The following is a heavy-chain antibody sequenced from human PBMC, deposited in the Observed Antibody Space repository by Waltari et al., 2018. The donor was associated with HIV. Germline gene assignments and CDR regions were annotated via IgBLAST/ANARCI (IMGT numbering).Heavy chain of an antibody. Sequence: QVQLQQWGAGLLKPSETLSLTCAVYGGSFSGYYWSWIRQPPGKGLEWIGEINHSGSTNYNPSLKSRVTISVDTSKNQFSLKLSSVTAADTAVYYCARAPPHTFGGVIGGAPDYWGQGTLVTVSS. D-gene: IGHD3-16*02. V-gene: IGHV4-34*01. J-gene: IGHJ4*02. CDR1: GGSFSGYY. CDR2: INHSGST. CDR3: ARAPPHTFGGVIGGAPDY.